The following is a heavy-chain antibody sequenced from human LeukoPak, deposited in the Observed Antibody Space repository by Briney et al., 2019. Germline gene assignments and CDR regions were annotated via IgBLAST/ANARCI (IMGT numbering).Heavy chain of an antibody. CDR2: IYNSGST. D-gene: IGHD7-27*01. CDR3: ARDAWGFGAFDI. J-gene: IGHJ3*02. V-gene: IGHV4-59*01. Sequence: SETLSLTCTVSGGSISSYYWSWIRQPPGKGLEWIGYIYNSGSTNYNPSLKSRVTISVDTSKNQFSLRLSSVTAADTAVYYCARDAWGFGAFDIWGQGTMVTVSS. CDR1: GGSISSYY.